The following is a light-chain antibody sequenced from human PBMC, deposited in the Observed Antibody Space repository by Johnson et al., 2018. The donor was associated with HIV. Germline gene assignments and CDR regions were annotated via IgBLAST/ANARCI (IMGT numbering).Light chain of an antibody. V-gene: IGLV1-51*01. J-gene: IGLJ1*01. CDR2: DNN. CDR1: SSKIGNNY. Sequence: QSILTQPPSVSAAPGQKVTISCSGISSKIGNNYVSWYQHLPGAAPKLLIYDNNKRPSGIPDRFSGSKSGTSATLGIGGLQTGDEADYYCGTWDNSLSAGVFGSGTKVTVL. CDR3: GTWDNSLSAGV.